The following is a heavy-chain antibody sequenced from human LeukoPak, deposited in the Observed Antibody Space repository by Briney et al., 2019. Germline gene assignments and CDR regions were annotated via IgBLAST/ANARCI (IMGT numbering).Heavy chain of an antibody. J-gene: IGHJ4*02. CDR1: GNSFTNYW. CDR2: IYPGDSDT. CDR3: ARVEEYSSGWGHFDY. Sequence: GESLKISCKGSGNSFTNYWIGWVRQMPGKGLEWMGIIYPGDSDTRYSTSFQGQVTISADKSISPASLQWSNLKASDSAMYYCARVEEYSSGWGHFDYWGQGTLVTVSS. V-gene: IGHV5-51*01. D-gene: IGHD6-19*01.